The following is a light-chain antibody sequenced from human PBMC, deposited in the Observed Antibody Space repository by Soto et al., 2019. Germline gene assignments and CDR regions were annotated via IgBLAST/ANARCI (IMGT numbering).Light chain of an antibody. CDR3: QQRSNWPAT. Sequence: EIVLIQSPATLSLSPGERATLSCRASQSISSYLAWYQQKPGQAPRLLIYDASNRATGIPARFSGSGSGTDFTLTISSLEPEDLAVYYCQQRSNWPATFGQGTKVEIK. V-gene: IGKV3-11*01. CDR2: DAS. J-gene: IGKJ1*01. CDR1: QSISSY.